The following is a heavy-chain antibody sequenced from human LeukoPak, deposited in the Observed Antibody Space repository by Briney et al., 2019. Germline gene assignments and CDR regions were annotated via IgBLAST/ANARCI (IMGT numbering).Heavy chain of an antibody. V-gene: IGHV1-69*05. CDR2: IIPMFGSA. CDR3: ARGQYYGSETYWHTKWFDP. J-gene: IGHJ5*02. D-gene: IGHD3-10*01. Sequence: SVKVSCKASGYTFTSYGISWVRQAPGQGLEWMGGIIPMFGSATYSEKFQGRVTITTDESTSTGYMEMSRLTSEDTAVYYCARGQYYGSETYWHTKWFDPWGQGTPVTVSS. CDR1: GYTFTSYG.